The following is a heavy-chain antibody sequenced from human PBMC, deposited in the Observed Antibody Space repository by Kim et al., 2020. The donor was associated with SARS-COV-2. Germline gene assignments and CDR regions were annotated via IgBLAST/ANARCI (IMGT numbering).Heavy chain of an antibody. V-gene: IGHV5-51*01. CDR2: IYPGDSDT. CDR3: ARKANEYLSDFWSGYSDY. CDR1: GYSFTSYW. J-gene: IGHJ4*02. Sequence: GESLKISCKGSGYSFTSYWIGWVRQMPGKGLEWMGIIYPGDSDTRYSPSFQGQVTISADKSISTAYLQWSSLKASDTAMYYCARKANEYLSDFWSGYSDYWCQGTLVTVSS. D-gene: IGHD3-3*01.